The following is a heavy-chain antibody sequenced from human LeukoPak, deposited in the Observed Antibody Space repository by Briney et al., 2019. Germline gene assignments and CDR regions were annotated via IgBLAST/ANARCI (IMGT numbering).Heavy chain of an antibody. D-gene: IGHD2-15*01. CDR3: ARTPLGYCSGGSCYGALFDY. V-gene: IGHV1-69*05. J-gene: IGHJ4*02. Sequence: SVKVSCKASGGTFSSYAISWVRQAPGQGLEWMGGIIPIFGTANYAQKFQGRVTITTDESTGTAYMELSSLRSEDTAVYYCARTPLGYCSGGSCYGALFDYWGQGTLVTVSS. CDR1: GGTFSSYA. CDR2: IIPIFGTA.